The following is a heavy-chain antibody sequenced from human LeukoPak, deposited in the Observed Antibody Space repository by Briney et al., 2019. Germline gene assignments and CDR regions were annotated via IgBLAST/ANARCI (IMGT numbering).Heavy chain of an antibody. J-gene: IGHJ6*03. CDR1: GYTYTSYG. Sequence: GASVKVSCKASGYTYTSYGISWLRQAPGQGLEWMGRINPNSGGTNYAQKFQGRVTMTRDTSISTAYMELSRLRSDDTAVYYCESLNVVVVAANQTGYMDVWGKGTTVTVSS. CDR3: ESLNVVVVAANQTGYMDV. D-gene: IGHD2-15*01. V-gene: IGHV1-2*06. CDR2: INPNSGGT.